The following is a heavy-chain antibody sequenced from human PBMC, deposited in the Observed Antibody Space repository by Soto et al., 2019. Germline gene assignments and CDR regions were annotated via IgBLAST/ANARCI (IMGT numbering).Heavy chain of an antibody. CDR3: ASANYDVLTGNYYFDY. Sequence: SETLSLTCTVSDGSISSSLYYWSWIRQLPGKGLEWIGYIYYSGYSHYNLSLKSRVTMSLDTSKNQFSLKMSSVTAADTAVYYCASANYDVLTGNYYFDYWGQGTLVTVS. D-gene: IGHD3-9*01. V-gene: IGHV4-31*03. CDR1: DGSISSSLYY. J-gene: IGHJ4*02. CDR2: IYYSGYS.